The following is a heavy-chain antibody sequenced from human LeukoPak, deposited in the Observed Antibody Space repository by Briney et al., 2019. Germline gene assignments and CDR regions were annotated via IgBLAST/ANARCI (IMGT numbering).Heavy chain of an antibody. CDR2: IYNDGRT. D-gene: IGHD3-3*01. CDR3: ARDSYHTS. V-gene: IGHV3-66*01. J-gene: IGHJ4*02. CDR1: GFAINTRY. Sequence: PGGSLRPSCTASGFAINTRYMNWVRQAPGKGLEWVSIIYNDGRTFYPDSVKDRFTISRDDSKNTIYLQMNSLRGEDTGLYYCARDSYHTSWGRGTQVTVS.